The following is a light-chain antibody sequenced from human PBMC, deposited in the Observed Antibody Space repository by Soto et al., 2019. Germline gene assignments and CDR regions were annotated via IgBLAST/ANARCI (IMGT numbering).Light chain of an antibody. J-gene: IGKJ2*01. V-gene: IGKV3-15*01. CDR3: QQYHNWPPQYT. CDR2: GAS. Sequence: EIVMTQSPATLSVSPGERATLSCRASPTISSNLAWYQQKPGQTPRLLIHGASTRATGVPARFSGSGSGTEFTLTITSLQSEDFAVYYCQQYHNWPPQYTFGQGTKLQIK. CDR1: PTISSN.